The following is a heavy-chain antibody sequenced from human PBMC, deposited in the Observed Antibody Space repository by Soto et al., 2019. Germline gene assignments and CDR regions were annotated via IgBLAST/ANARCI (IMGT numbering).Heavy chain of an antibody. D-gene: IGHD3-22*01. CDR2: ISYDGSNK. Sequence: SCAASGFTFSSYAMHWVRQAPGKGLEWVAVISYDGSNKYYADSVKGRFTISRDNSKNTLYLQMNSLRAEDTAVYYCARDSLTVRIVVVISHFDYWGQGTLVTVSS. V-gene: IGHV3-30-3*01. J-gene: IGHJ4*02. CDR3: ARDSLTVRIVVVISHFDY. CDR1: GFTFSSYA.